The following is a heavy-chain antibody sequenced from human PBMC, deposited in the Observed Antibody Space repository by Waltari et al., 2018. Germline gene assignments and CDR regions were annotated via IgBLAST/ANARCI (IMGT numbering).Heavy chain of an antibody. CDR1: GFTVTSHY. D-gene: IGHD3-10*01. J-gene: IGHJ4*02. Sequence: EVQLVESGGGLIQPGGSLSISCAAFGFTVTSHYMSWVRQAPGKGREWVSVIYSGGSTYYADSVKGRFTSYRDNYKNTLYLQMNSLRAEDTAVYYCARGYGSGSYADYWGQGTLVTVSS. CDR2: IYSGGST. CDR3: ARGYGSGSYADY. V-gene: IGHV3-53*01.